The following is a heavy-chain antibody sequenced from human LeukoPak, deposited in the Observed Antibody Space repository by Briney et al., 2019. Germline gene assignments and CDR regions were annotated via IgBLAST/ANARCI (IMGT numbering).Heavy chain of an antibody. Sequence: SETLSLTCAVYGGSFSGYYWSWIRQPPGKGLEWIGEINHSGSTNYNPSLKSRVTISVDTSKNQFSLKLSSVTAADTAVYYCARDRGGMDVWGQGTTVTASS. CDR1: GGSFSGYY. J-gene: IGHJ6*02. CDR2: INHSGST. V-gene: IGHV4-34*01. CDR3: ARDRGGMDV.